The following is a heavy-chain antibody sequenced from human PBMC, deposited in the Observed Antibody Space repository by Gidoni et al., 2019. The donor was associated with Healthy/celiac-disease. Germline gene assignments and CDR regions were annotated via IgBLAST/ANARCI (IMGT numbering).Heavy chain of an antibody. CDR1: GFTFSSYA. J-gene: IGHJ6*02. V-gene: IGHV3-23*01. Sequence: EVQLLESGGGLVQPGGSLRLSCAASGFTFSSYAMSWVRQAPGKGLEWVSAISGSGGSTYYADSVKGRFTISRDNSKNTLYLQMNSLRAEDTAVYYCAKDMLPRDSSGYPIDYYYYYGMDVWGQGTTVTVSS. CDR3: AKDMLPRDSSGYPIDYYYYYGMDV. CDR2: ISGSGGST. D-gene: IGHD3-22*01.